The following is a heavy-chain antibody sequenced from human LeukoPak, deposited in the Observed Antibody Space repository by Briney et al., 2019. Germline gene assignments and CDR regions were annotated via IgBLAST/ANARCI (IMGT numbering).Heavy chain of an antibody. CDR1: GYSISSGYY. J-gene: IGHJ5*02. V-gene: IGHV4-38-2*02. CDR2: INHSGST. Sequence: PSETLSLTCTVSGYSISSGYYWSWIRQPPGKGLEWIGEINHSGSTNYNPSLKSRVTISVDTSKNQFSLKLSSVTAADTAVYYCARGLAYNWNYLAFYWFDPWGQGTLVTVSS. CDR3: ARGLAYNWNYLAFYWFDP. D-gene: IGHD1-7*01.